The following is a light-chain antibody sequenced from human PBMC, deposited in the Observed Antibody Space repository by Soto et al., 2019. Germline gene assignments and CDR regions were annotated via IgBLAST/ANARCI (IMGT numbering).Light chain of an antibody. V-gene: IGKV3-20*01. Sequence: EIVLTQSPGTLSLSPGERATLSCRASQSVTSSYLAWYQQKPGQAPRLLIYGASSRATGIPDRFCGSGSGTDFTLTISRLEPDDFAVYYCQQYGSSPTFGQGTRLEIK. CDR2: GAS. J-gene: IGKJ5*01. CDR1: QSVTSSY. CDR3: QQYGSSPT.